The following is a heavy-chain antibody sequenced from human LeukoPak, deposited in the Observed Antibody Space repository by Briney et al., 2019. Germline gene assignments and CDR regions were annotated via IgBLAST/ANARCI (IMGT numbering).Heavy chain of an antibody. Sequence: SVKVSCKASGYTFTSYAIRWVRPPPGQGLEWMGGIIPIFGTANYAQKFQGRVTITADESTSTAYMELSSLRSEDTAVYYCARETYSSGWSRWGQGTMVTVSS. J-gene: IGHJ3*01. CDR1: GYTFTSYA. CDR3: ARETYSSGWSR. V-gene: IGHV1-69*13. CDR2: IIPIFGTA. D-gene: IGHD6-19*01.